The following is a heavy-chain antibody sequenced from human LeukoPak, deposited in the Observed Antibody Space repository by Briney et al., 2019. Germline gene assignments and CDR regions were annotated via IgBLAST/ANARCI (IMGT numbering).Heavy chain of an antibody. CDR1: GGSISSYY. D-gene: IGHD1-7*01. V-gene: IGHV4-59*01. Sequence: SETLSLTCTVSGGSISSYYWSWIRQPPGKGLEWIGYIYYSGSTNYNPSLKSRVTISVDTSKNQFSLKLSSVTAADTAVYYCARDNWNYGSSTDVWGQGTTVTVSS. CDR2: IYYSGST. CDR3: ARDNWNYGSSTDV. J-gene: IGHJ6*02.